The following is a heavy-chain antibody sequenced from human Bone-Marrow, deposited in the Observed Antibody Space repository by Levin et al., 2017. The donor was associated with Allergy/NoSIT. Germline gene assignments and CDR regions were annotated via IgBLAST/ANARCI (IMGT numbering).Heavy chain of an antibody. CDR2: IYPGDSDT. Sequence: ASVKVSCKGSGYSFTKYWIGWVRQTPGKGLEWMGIIYPGDSDTRNSPSFQGQVTVSVDKSINTAYLQWSSLKASDTAMYYCARGTDYGDSFDYGMDVWGQGTTVTVSS. CDR3: ARGTDYGDSFDYGMDV. CDR1: GYSFTKYW. J-gene: IGHJ6*02. D-gene: IGHD4-17*01. V-gene: IGHV5-51*01.